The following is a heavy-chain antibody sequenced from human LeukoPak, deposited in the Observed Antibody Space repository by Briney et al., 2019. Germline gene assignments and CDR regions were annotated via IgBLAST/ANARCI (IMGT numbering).Heavy chain of an antibody. J-gene: IGHJ3*02. CDR2: ISSGGSTI. V-gene: IGHV3-11*01. CDR3: ARGGDYGDYVGHAFDI. CDR1: GFTFSDYY. Sequence: KPGGSLRLSCAASGFTFSDYYMSWTRQAPGKGLEWVSYISSGGSTIYYADSVKGRFTISRDNAKNSLYLQMNSLRAEDSAVYYCARGGDYGDYVGHAFDIWGQGTMVTVSS. D-gene: IGHD4-17*01.